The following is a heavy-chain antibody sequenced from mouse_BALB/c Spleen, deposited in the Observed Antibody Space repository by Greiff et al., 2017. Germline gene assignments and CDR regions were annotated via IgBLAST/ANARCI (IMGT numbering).Heavy chain of an antibody. Sequence: VKLQESGAELARPGASVKLSCKASGYTFTSYWMQWVKQRPGQGLEWIGAIYPGDGDTRYTQKFKGKATLTADKSSSTAYMQLSILASEDSAVYYCAREGWDGDYAMDYWGQGTSVTVSS. CDR2: IYPGDGDT. J-gene: IGHJ4*01. CDR1: GYTFTSYW. D-gene: IGHD3-3*01. CDR3: AREGWDGDYAMDY. V-gene: IGHV1-87*01.